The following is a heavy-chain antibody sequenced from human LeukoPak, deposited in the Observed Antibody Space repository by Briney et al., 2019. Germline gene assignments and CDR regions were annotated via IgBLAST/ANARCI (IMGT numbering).Heavy chain of an antibody. J-gene: IGHJ6*03. CDR2: INHSGST. Sequence: SETLSLTCAVYGGSFSGYYWSWIRQPPGRGLEWIGVINHSGSTNYNPSLKSRVTISVDTSKNQFSLKLSSVTAADTAVYYCARGRGARRSKPYYYYMAVWGKGTTVTVSS. CDR3: ARGRGARRSKPYYYYMAV. V-gene: IGHV4-34*01. CDR1: GGSFSGYY. D-gene: IGHD6-6*01.